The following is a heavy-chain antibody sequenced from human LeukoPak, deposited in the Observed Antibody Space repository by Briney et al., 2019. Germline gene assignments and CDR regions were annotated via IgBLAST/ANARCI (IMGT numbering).Heavy chain of an antibody. CDR2: IIPIFGTA. Sequence: RASVKVSCKASGGTFSSYAISWVRQAPGQGLEWMGRIIPIFGTANYAQKFQGRVTITTDKSTSTAYMELSSLRSEDTAVYYCASYSSGWSAYWGQGTLVTVSS. D-gene: IGHD6-19*01. V-gene: IGHV1-69*05. CDR3: ASYSSGWSAY. J-gene: IGHJ4*02. CDR1: GGTFSSYA.